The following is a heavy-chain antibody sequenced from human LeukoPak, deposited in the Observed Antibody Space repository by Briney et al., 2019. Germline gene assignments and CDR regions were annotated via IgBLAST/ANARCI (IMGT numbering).Heavy chain of an antibody. D-gene: IGHD1-26*01. J-gene: IGHJ4*02. CDR1: GYTFTGYY. V-gene: IGHV1-18*04. Sequence: ASVNVSCKASGYTFTGYYMHWVRQAPGQGLEWMGWISAYNGNTNYAQKLQGRVTMTTDTSTSTAYMELRNLRSDDTAVYYCARHYPRVGAKFDYWGQGTLVTVSS. CDR3: ARHYPRVGAKFDY. CDR2: ISAYNGNT.